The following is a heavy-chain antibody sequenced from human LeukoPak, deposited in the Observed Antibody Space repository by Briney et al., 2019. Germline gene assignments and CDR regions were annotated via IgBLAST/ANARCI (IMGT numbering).Heavy chain of an antibody. CDR3: ARYHYDYVWGSYRYGTYYFDY. J-gene: IGHJ4*02. CDR1: GFTFASYW. CDR2: IYSGGST. V-gene: IGHV3-66*01. D-gene: IGHD3-16*02. Sequence: GGSLRLSCAASGFTFASYWMTWVRQAPGKGLEWVSVIYSGGSTYYADSVKGRFTISRDNSKNTLYLQMNSLRAEDTAVYYCARYHYDYVWGSYRYGTYYFDYWGQGTLVTVSS.